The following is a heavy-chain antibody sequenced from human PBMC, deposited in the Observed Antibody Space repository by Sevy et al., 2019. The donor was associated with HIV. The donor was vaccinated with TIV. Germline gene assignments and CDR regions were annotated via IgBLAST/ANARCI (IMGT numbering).Heavy chain of an antibody. V-gene: IGHV3-15*01. J-gene: IGHJ1*01. D-gene: IGHD3-16*01. Sequence: GGSLRLSCAASGFTFTNVWMSWVRQAPGKGLEWVAHIKSKTDGGTTDYAAPVRGRLTISRDNSKNKLYLQMNSLKTEDTAVYYSTTRGSLFQHWGQGTLVTVSS. CDR2: IKSKTDGGTT. CDR3: TTRGSLFQH. CDR1: GFTFTNVW.